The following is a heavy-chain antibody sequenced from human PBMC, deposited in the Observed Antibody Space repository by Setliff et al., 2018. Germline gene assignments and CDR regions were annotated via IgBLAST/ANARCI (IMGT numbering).Heavy chain of an antibody. CDR1: GDSISDYH. D-gene: IGHD6-19*01. J-gene: IGHJ4*02. Sequence: SETLSLTCRVSGDSISDYHWSWIRQPPGQGLEWIGYIYKSGTTKYNPSLGSRISMSVDTSKNQFSLNLNYVTAADTAVYYCARDQFSSGWYGAPESYFDRWGQGVLVTVSS. CDR3: ARDQFSSGWYGAPESYFDR. CDR2: IYKSGTT. V-gene: IGHV4-59*01.